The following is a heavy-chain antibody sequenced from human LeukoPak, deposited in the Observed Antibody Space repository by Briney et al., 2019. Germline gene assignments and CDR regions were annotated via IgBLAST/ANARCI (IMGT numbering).Heavy chain of an antibody. CDR2: ISSSGSTI. CDR3: ARVSVTMVRVKYFQH. CDR1: GFTFSSYE. D-gene: IGHD3-10*01. Sequence: PGGSLRLSCAASGFTFSSYEMNWVRQAPGKGLEWVSYISSSGSTIYYADSVKGRFTISRDNAKNSLYLQMNSLRAEDTAVYYCARVSVTMVRVKYFQHWGQGTLVTVSS. J-gene: IGHJ1*01. V-gene: IGHV3-48*03.